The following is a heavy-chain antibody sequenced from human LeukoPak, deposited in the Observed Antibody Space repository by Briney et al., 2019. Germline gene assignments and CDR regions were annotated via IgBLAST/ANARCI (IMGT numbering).Heavy chain of an antibody. J-gene: IGHJ4*02. CDR1: GDIVSSNSAV. V-gene: IGHV6-1*01. CDR3: ARDRGPYSGYDSYYFDY. Sequence: SQTLSLTCAISGDIVSSNSAVWNWIRQSPSRGLEWLGKTYYRSKWYNEYAVSEKSRIIITPDTSKNQFSLQLNSVTPDDTAVYYCARDRGPYSGYDSYYFDYWGQGTLVTVSS. CDR2: TYYRSKWYN. D-gene: IGHD5-12*01.